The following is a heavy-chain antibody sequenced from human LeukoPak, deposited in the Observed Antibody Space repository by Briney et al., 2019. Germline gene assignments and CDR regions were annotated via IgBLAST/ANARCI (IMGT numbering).Heavy chain of an antibody. CDR3: ARGVQGEPYYFDS. V-gene: IGHV4-38-2*02. J-gene: IGHJ4*02. CDR2: IYHSGST. Sequence: SETLSLTCTVSGYSISSGYYWGWIRQPPGKGLEGIGSIYHSGSTYYNPSLKSRVTISVDTSKNPFSLKLSSVPAADTAVYYCARGVQGEPYYFDSWGQGTLVTVSS. D-gene: IGHD3-16*01. CDR1: GYSISSGYY.